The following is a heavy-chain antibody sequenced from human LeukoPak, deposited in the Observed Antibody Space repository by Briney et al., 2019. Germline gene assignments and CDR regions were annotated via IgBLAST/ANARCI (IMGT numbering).Heavy chain of an antibody. V-gene: IGHV3-74*01. Sequence: GGSLRLSCAASGFTFSDYWMHWVRQAPGKGLVWVSIINTDTRGTYYADSVKGRFTISRDNAKNTLYLQMNSLRAEDTAVYYCTTEHNYGSTIDYWGQGTLVTVSS. CDR2: INTDTRGT. CDR1: GFTFSDYW. J-gene: IGHJ4*02. CDR3: TTEHNYGSTIDY. D-gene: IGHD5-18*01.